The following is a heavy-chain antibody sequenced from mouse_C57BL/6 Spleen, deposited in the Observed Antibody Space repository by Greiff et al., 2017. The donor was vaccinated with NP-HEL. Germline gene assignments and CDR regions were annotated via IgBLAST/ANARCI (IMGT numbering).Heavy chain of an antibody. J-gene: IGHJ2*01. V-gene: IGHV1-52*01. CDR2: IDPSDSET. CDR3: VTTVVANYFDY. Sequence: QVQLQQPGAELVRPGSSVKLSCKASGYTFTSYWMHWVKQRPIQGLEWIGNIDPSDSETHYNQKFKDKATLTVDKSSSTAYMQLSSLTSEDSAVYYCVTTVVANYFDYWGQGTTLTVSS. CDR1: GYTFTSYW. D-gene: IGHD1-1*01.